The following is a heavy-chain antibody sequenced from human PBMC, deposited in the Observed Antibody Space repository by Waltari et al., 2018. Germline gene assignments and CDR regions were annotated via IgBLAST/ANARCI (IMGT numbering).Heavy chain of an antibody. J-gene: IGHJ3*02. V-gene: IGHV1-69*04. CDR2: IIPIFGNT. D-gene: IGHD5-12*01. CDR3: AKDKGGYSGYDAFDI. CDR1: GGTFSSYA. Sequence: QVQLVQSGAEVKKPGSSVKVSCKVSGGTFSSYAISWVRQAPGQGLEWMGRIIPIFGNTNYAQKCQGRVTITADKSTSTSYMELNSLRAEDTAVYYCAKDKGGYSGYDAFDIWGQGTMVTVSS.